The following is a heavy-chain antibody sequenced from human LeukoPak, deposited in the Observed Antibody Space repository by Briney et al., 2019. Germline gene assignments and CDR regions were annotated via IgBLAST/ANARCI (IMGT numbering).Heavy chain of an antibody. CDR1: GFIFGDYA. Sequence: PGRSLRLSCAAAGFIFGDYAMRWVRQAPGKGLEWVSGISWNSDTIGYADSVKGRFTISRDTAKNSLYLQMNSLRPEDTALYYCPKVGGLGSFYRSPYFAYWGQGTLVTVSS. J-gene: IGHJ4*02. V-gene: IGHV3-9*01. CDR2: ISWNSDTI. D-gene: IGHD3-10*01. CDR3: PKVGGLGSFYRSPYFAY.